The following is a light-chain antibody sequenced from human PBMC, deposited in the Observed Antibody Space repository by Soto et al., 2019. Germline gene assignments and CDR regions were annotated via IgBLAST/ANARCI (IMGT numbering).Light chain of an antibody. J-gene: IGKJ4*01. CDR1: QSLLHSNGYNY. Sequence: DIVMTQSPLSLPVTPGEPASISCRSSQSLLHSNGYNYLDWYLQKPGQSPQLLIYLGSNRASGVPDRFSGSGSGTDFALKISRVEAEDVGVYYCMQALQMPLTFGEGTKVDIK. CDR2: LGS. V-gene: IGKV2-28*01. CDR3: MQALQMPLT.